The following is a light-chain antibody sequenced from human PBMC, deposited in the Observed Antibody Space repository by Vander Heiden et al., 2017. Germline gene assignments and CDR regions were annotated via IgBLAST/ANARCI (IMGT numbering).Light chain of an antibody. CDR2: DAS. CDR1: QSISAD. Sequence: EIVLTQSPATLSLSPGERATLSCRASQSISADLAWYQQKPGQAPRLLIYDASNRATGIPARFSGIGSGTDFTLTISNLEPEDFAVYYCQQRNSWPRTFGQWTK. CDR3: QQRNSWPRT. J-gene: IGKJ2*01. V-gene: IGKV3-11*01.